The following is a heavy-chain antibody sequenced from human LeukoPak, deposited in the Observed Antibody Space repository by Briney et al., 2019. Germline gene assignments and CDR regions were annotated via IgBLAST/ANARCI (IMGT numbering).Heavy chain of an antibody. CDR1: GFTFSSYG. CDR3: ARDLHYYGSGSYYPLLDY. CDR2: IWYDGSNK. J-gene: IGHJ4*02. V-gene: IGHV3-33*01. Sequence: GGSLRLSCAASGFTFSSYGMHWVRQAPGTGLEWVAVIWYDGSNKYYADSVKGRFTISRDNSKNTLYLQMNSLRAEDTAVYYCARDLHYYGSGSYYPLLDYWGQGTLVTVSS. D-gene: IGHD3-10*01.